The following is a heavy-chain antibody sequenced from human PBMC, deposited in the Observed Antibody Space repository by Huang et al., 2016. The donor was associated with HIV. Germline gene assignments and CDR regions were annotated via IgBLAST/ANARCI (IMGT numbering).Heavy chain of an antibody. J-gene: IGHJ3*02. D-gene: IGHD3-22*01. Sequence: QLQLQGSGPGLVKPSETLSLTCTVSGGSITSSSYYWGWIRQPPGKGLEVVGSSYYRGSTDYTPSLKSRGTVSVETSKNQFSMKLSAVTAADTAVYYCARHFSYYDSSGYTPWDAFDIWGQGTMVTVSS. CDR2: SYYRGST. CDR1: GGSITSSSYY. CDR3: ARHFSYYDSSGYTPWDAFDI. V-gene: IGHV4-39*01.